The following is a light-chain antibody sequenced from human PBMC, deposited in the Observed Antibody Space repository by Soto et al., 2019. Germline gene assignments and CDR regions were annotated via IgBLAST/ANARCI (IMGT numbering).Light chain of an antibody. J-gene: IGLJ3*02. CDR3: AAWDDSLNGV. V-gene: IGLV1-44*01. CDR2: SNN. Sequence: QAVVTQPPSASGTPGQRVTISCSGSSSNIGSNTVNWYQQLPGTAPKLLIYSNNQRPSGVPDRFSGSKSGTSASLAISGLQSEDEADYYCAAWDDSLNGVFGGGTKLTVL. CDR1: SSNIGSNT.